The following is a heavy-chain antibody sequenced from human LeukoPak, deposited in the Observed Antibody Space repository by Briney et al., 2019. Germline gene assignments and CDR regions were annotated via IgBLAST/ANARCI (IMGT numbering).Heavy chain of an antibody. CDR3: AREGGGGFGPDFDY. CDR2: IYTSGST. J-gene: IGHJ4*02. D-gene: IGHD3-16*01. Sequence: SETLSLTCTVSGGSISSGSYYWSWIRQPAGKGLEWIGRIYTSGSTNYNPSLKSRVTISVDTSKNQFSLKLSSVTAADTAVYYCAREGGGGFGPDFDYWGQGTLVTVSS. V-gene: IGHV4-61*02. CDR1: GGSISSGSYY.